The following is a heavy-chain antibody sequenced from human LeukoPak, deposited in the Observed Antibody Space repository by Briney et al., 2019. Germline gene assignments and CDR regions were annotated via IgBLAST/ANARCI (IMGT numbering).Heavy chain of an antibody. Sequence: PSETLSLTCTVSGGSISSGDYYWSWIRQPPGKGLEWIGYIYYSGSTYYNPSLKSRVTISVDTSKNQFSLKLSSVTAADTAVYYCARGMRVRGVIGWFDPWGQGTLVTVSS. CDR2: IYYSGST. V-gene: IGHV4-30-4*01. D-gene: IGHD3-10*01. CDR1: GGSISSGDYY. J-gene: IGHJ5*02. CDR3: ARGMRVRGVIGWFDP.